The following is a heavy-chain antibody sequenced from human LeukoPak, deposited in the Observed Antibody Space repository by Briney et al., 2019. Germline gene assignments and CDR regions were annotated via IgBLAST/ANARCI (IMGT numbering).Heavy chain of an antibody. J-gene: IGHJ6*03. D-gene: IGHD5-18*01. CDR3: ARDPMDTAMLLQGYMDV. V-gene: IGHV1-69*06. CDR1: GGTFSSYA. CDR2: IIPIFGTA. Sequence: GASVKVSCKASGGTFSSYAISWVRQAPGQGLEWMGRIIPIFGTANYAQKFRGRVTITADKSTSTAYMELSSLRSEDTAVYYCARDPMDTAMLLQGYMDVWGKGTTVTVSS.